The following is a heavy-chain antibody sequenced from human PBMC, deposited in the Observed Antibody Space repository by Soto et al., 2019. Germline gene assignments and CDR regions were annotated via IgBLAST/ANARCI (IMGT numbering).Heavy chain of an antibody. V-gene: IGHV3-7*01. D-gene: IGHD3-3*01. J-gene: IGHJ6*02. CDR3: ARDRYSYYDFWSGSLPYYYYGMDV. CDR2: IKQDGSEK. CDR1: GFTFSSYW. Sequence: PGGSLRLSCAASGFTFSSYWMSWVRQAPGKGLEGVANIKQDGSEKYYVDSVKGRFTISRDNAKNSLYLQMNSLRAEDTAVYYCARDRYSYYDFWSGSLPYYYYGMDVWGHGTTVTVSS.